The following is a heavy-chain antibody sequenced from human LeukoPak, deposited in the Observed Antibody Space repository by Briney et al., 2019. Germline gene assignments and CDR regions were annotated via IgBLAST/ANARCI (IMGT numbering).Heavy chain of an antibody. V-gene: IGHV1-3*01. J-gene: IGHJ4*02. CDR1: GYTFTSYA. D-gene: IGHD1-26*01. Sequence: ASVKVSCKASGYTFTSYAMHWVRQAPGQRLEWMGWINAGNGNTKYSQKFQGRVTMTEDTSTDTAYMELSSLRSEDTAVYYCATDRIVGARGQLWYFDYWGQGTLVTVSS. CDR2: INAGNGNT. CDR3: ATDRIVGARGQLWYFDY.